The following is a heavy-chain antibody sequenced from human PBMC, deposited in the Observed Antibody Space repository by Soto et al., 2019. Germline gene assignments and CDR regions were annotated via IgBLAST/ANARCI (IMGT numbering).Heavy chain of an antibody. CDR2: IFPSGTT. CDR3: ARSREFDY. J-gene: IGHJ4*02. V-gene: IGHV4-30-2*01. Sequence: QVQLRESGSGLVKPLETLSLTCGVSGGSLSGATYSWNWIRQPPGKGLEWIGYIFPSGTTYYNPSLKSLVTISIDVSKNQFSLSLRSLTAADTAVYYCARSREFDYRSQGTLVTVSS. CDR1: GGSLSGATYS.